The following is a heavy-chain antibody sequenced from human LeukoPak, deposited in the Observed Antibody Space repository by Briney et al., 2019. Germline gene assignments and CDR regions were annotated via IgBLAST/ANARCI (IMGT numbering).Heavy chain of an antibody. CDR3: ARGSHIVVVVAASYYFDY. D-gene: IGHD2-15*01. Sequence: SETLSLTCAVYGGSFSGYYWSWIREPPGKGLEWIGEINHSGSTNYNPSLKSRVTISVDTSKNQFSLKLSSVTAADTAVYYCARGSHIVVVVAASYYFDYWGQGTLVTVSS. CDR1: GGSFSGYY. J-gene: IGHJ4*02. V-gene: IGHV4-34*01. CDR2: INHSGST.